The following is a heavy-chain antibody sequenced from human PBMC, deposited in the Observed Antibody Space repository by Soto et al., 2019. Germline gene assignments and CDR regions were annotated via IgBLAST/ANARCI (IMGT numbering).Heavy chain of an antibody. CDR1: GFTFSTYA. J-gene: IGHJ4*02. Sequence: EVQLLESGGGLVQPGGSLRLSCAASGFTFSTYAMSWVRQAPGKGLEWVAAMSGSGSSTYYADSVKGRFTISRDKVKNTVYLQMKSLRADDTAVYHCARRPPEGQLWSHYFDLWGQGTLVTVSS. CDR2: MSGSGSST. D-gene: IGHD5-18*01. CDR3: ARRPPEGQLWSHYFDL. V-gene: IGHV3-23*01.